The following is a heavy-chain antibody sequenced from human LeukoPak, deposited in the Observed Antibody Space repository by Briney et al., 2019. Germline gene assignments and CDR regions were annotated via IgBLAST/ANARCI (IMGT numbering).Heavy chain of an antibody. CDR2: ITSDGSNT. Sequence: GGSLRLSCAASGITFSSYWMHWVRQAPGKGLVWVSRITSDGSNTNYADSVKGRFTISRDNAKNTLYLQMNSLRAEDTAVYYCARDLAAAGPFDYWGQGTLVTVSS. CDR1: GITFSSYW. V-gene: IGHV3-74*01. J-gene: IGHJ4*02. CDR3: ARDLAAAGPFDY. D-gene: IGHD6-13*01.